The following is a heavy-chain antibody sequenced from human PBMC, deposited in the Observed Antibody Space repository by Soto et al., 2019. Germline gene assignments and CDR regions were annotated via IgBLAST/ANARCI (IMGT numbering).Heavy chain of an antibody. D-gene: IGHD6-6*01. CDR1: GFPFSRYW. CDR2: IKQDGSEK. CDR3: GRDLPSISGRPGGWFDP. V-gene: IGHV3-7*01. J-gene: IGHJ5*02. Sequence: GGSLRLSCAAFGFPFSRYWMSWFRQAPGKGLEWVANIKQDGSEKSYVDSVKGRFSISRDNAKNSLYLQMNSLRVEDTAVYFCGRDLPSISGRPGGWFDPWGQGTLVTVSS.